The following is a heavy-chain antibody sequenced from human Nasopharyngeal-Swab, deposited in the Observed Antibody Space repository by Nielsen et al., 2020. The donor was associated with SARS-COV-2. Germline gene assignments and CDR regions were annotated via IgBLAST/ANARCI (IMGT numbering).Heavy chain of an antibody. D-gene: IGHD3-10*01. CDR2: IYPGASDI. CDR1: GYSFTNYW. V-gene: IGHV5-51*04. Sequence: GESLKISCKGSGYSFTNYWIVWVRQMPGKGLEWMGMIYPGASDIRYSPSFEGQVTISADQPISTTYLQWRSLKASDTAIYYCARGIRGPNNWVDPWGQGTLVTVSS. J-gene: IGHJ5*02. CDR3: ARGIRGPNNWVDP.